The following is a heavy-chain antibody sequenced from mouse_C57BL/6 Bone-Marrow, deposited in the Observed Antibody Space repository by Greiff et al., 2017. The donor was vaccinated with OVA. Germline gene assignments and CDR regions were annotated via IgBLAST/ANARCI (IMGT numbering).Heavy chain of an antibody. CDR3: ARDPNYYGSSYWYFDV. V-gene: IGHV5-16*01. CDR1: GFTFSDYY. CDR2: INYDGSST. J-gene: IGHJ1*03. Sequence: DVKLQESEGGLVQPGSSMKLSCTASGFTFSDYYMAWVRQVPEKGLEWVANINYDGSSTYYLDPLKSRFTLSRDNAKNILYLQLSSLKSEDTATYYCARDPNYYGSSYWYFDVWGTGTTVTVSS. D-gene: IGHD1-1*01.